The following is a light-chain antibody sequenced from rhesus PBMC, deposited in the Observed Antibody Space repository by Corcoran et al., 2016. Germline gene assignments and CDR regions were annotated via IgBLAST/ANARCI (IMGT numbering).Light chain of an antibody. V-gene: IGKV1-74*01. Sequence: DIQMTQSPSSLSASVGDRVTITCRASENINNYLHWYQQKPGKAPKGLIYKASNLQSGVPSRFSASGAGTYLTVTISILQAEDFATYYYQLSIGAPLTFGGGTQVDLK. CDR3: QLSIGAPLT. CDR2: KAS. J-gene: IGKJ4*01. CDR1: ENINNY.